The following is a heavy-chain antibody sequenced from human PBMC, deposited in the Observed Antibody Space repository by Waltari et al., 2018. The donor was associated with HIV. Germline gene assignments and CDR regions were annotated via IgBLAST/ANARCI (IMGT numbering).Heavy chain of an antibody. J-gene: IGHJ3*02. CDR1: GYSFTSYW. V-gene: IGHV5-51*01. Sequence: EVQLVQSGAEVKKPGESLKISCKGSGYSFTSYWIGWVRQMPGKGLEWMGIIYPGDSDTRYSPSFQGQVTISADKSISTAYLQWSSLKASDTAMYYCARQGEWLVTDLDALDIWGQGTMVTVSS. CDR3: ARQGEWLVTDLDALDI. CDR2: IYPGDSDT. D-gene: IGHD6-19*01.